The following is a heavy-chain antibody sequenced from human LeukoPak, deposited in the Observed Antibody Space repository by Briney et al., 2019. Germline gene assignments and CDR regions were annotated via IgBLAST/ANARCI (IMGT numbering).Heavy chain of an antibody. D-gene: IGHD3-9*01. V-gene: IGHV1-69*04. CDR2: IIPILGIA. J-gene: IGHJ4*02. CDR1: GGTFSSYA. Sequence: ASVKVSCKASGGTFSSYAISWVRQAPGQGLEWMGRIIPILGIANYAQKFQGRVTITADKSTSTAYMELSSLRSEDTAVYYCASEDYDDILTGYFLYWGQGTLVTVSS. CDR3: ASEDYDDILTGYFLY.